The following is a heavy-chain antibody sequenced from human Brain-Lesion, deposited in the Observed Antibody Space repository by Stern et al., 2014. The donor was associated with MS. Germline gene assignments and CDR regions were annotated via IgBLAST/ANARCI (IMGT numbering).Heavy chain of an antibody. CDR2: INPNPGGP. CDR1: GYIFTGYY. V-gene: IGHV1-2*02. J-gene: IGHJ6*02. Sequence: VQLVESGAEVKKPGASVKVSCKTSGYIFTGYYIHWVRQAPGQGLERMAWINPNPGGPKYAQKFQGRVTMSRDTSISTAYVELSSLTSDDTAVYYCARDQRGITIFGVVTDYYYLGMDVWGQGTTVTVSS. D-gene: IGHD3-3*01. CDR3: ARDQRGITIFGVVTDYYYLGMDV.